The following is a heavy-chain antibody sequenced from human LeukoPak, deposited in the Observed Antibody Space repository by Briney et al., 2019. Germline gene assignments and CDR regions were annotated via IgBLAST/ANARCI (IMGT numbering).Heavy chain of an antibody. CDR3: ARDWRYCSSSSCLAMDV. D-gene: IGHD2-2*01. Sequence: GGSLRLSCAASGFTFNYAWMSWVRQAPGKGLEWVANIERDGSEKYYVDSVKGRFIISRDNAKNSLYLEMNSLRAEDTAVYYCARDWRYCSSSSCLAMDVWGQGTTVTVSS. V-gene: IGHV3-7*01. J-gene: IGHJ6*02. CDR2: IERDGSEK. CDR1: GFTFNYAW.